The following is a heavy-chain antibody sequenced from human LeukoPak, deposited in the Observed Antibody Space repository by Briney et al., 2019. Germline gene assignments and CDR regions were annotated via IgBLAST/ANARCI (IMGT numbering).Heavy chain of an antibody. CDR1: GFTFSSYS. D-gene: IGHD4-17*01. V-gene: IGHV3-21*01. Sequence: GGSLRLSCAASGFTFSSYSMNWVRQAPGKGLEWVSSISSSSSYIYYADSVKGRFTIPRDNAKNSLYLQMNSLRAEDTAVYYCARDFPWVEKADYGDYDYWGQGTLVTVSS. CDR3: ARDFPWVEKADYGDYDY. CDR2: ISSSSSYI. J-gene: IGHJ4*02.